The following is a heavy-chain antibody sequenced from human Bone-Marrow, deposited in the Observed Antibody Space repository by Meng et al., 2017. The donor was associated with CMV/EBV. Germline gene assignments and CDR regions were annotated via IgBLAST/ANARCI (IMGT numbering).Heavy chain of an antibody. D-gene: IGHD3-3*01. V-gene: IGHV1-8*01. CDR3: ARDLGDFWSGYHEFDP. CDR1: GYTFTSYD. J-gene: IGHJ5*02. CDR2: MNPNSGNT. Sequence: ASVKVSCKASGYTFTSYDINWVRQATGQGLEWMGWMNPNSGNTGYAQKFQGRVTMTRNTSISTAYMELSSLRSEDTAVYYCARDLGDFWSGYHEFDPWGQGTLVTVSS.